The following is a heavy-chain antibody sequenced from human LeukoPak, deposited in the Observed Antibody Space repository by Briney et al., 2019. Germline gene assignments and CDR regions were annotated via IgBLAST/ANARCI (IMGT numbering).Heavy chain of an antibody. CDR2: IYTSGST. J-gene: IGHJ5*02. Sequence: SETLSLTCTVSGGSISSYYWSWIRQPPGKGLEWIGRIYTSGSTNYNPSLKSRVTISVDTSKNQFSLKLSSVTAADTAVYYCARDHFGYCSSTSCPPRWFDPWGQGTLVTVSS. CDR1: GGSISSYY. CDR3: ARDHFGYCSSTSCPPRWFDP. D-gene: IGHD2-2*03. V-gene: IGHV4-4*08.